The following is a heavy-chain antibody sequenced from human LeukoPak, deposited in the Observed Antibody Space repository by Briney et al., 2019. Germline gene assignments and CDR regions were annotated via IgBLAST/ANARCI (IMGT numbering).Heavy chain of an antibody. CDR1: GFTFSSYS. CDR2: ISSSSSYI. Sequence: PVGSLRLSCAASGFTFSSYSMNWVRQAPGKGLEWVSSISSSSSYIYYADSVKGRFTISRDNAKNSLYLQMNSLRAEDTAVYYCASMGDSSGYYYTATYYFDYWGQGTLVTVSS. D-gene: IGHD3-22*01. J-gene: IGHJ4*02. CDR3: ASMGDSSGYYYTATYYFDY. V-gene: IGHV3-21*04.